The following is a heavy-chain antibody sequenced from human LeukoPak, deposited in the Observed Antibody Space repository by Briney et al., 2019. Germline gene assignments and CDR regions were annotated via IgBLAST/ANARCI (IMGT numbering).Heavy chain of an antibody. CDR2: ISYDGSNK. V-gene: IGHV3-30*03. CDR3: AYIAAAGV. CDR1: GFTFSSYG. J-gene: IGHJ4*02. Sequence: GGSLRLSCAASGFTFSSYGMHWVRQAPGKGLEWVAVISYDGSNKHYADSVKGRFTISRDNSKNTLYLQMNSPRAEDTAVYYCAYIAAAGVWGQGTLVTVSS. D-gene: IGHD6-13*01.